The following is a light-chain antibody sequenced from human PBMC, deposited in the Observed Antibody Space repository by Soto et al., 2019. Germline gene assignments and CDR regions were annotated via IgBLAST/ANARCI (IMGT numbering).Light chain of an antibody. V-gene: IGLV2-14*01. CDR1: STDVGGYNA. CDR2: EVT. J-gene: IGLJ1*01. Sequence: QSVLSQPASVSGSPGQTITISCTGTSTDVGGYNAVSWYQHHPGKAPKLIIYEVTHRPSGVSDRFSASKSGNTASLTISGLQAEDEADYYCNSFRVSHLYVFGTGTKATV. CDR3: NSFRVSHLYV.